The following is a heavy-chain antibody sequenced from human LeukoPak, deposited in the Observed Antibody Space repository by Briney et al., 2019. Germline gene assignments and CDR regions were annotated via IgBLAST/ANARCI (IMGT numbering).Heavy chain of an antibody. Sequence: GESLKISCKGSGYSFTTYWVGWVRQMPGKGLEWMGLIYPGDSETRYSPSFQGQVTISADKSISTAYLQWSSLKASGTAMYYCARCPITMVRGASQYYFDSWGQGTLVTVSS. CDR2: IYPGDSET. D-gene: IGHD3-10*01. V-gene: IGHV5-51*01. CDR3: ARCPITMVRGASQYYFDS. CDR1: GYSFTTYW. J-gene: IGHJ4*02.